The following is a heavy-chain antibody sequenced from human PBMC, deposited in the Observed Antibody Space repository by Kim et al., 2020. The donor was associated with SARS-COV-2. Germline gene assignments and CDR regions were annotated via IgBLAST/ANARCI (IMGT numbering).Heavy chain of an antibody. CDR1: GFNFSRYS. V-gene: IGHV3-30*04. J-gene: IGHJ4*02. D-gene: IGHD5-12*01. Sequence: GGSLRLSCAASGFNFSRYSMHWVRQAPGKGLSWLAFISYDGENKYYADSVKGRFTISRDNSKNTLYLQMNSLGLDDTAVYYCATPYGGYIGGYDSWGQGTRVT. CDR2: ISYDGENK. CDR3: ATPYGGYIGGYDS.